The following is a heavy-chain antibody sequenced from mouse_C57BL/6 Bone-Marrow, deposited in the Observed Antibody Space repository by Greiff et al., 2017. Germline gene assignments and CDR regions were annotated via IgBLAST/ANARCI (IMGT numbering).Heavy chain of an antibody. Sequence: VQLQQSGPELVKPGASVKISCKASGYSFTDYNMNWVKQSNGKSLEWIGVINPNNGTTSYNQKFKGKATLTVDQSSSTAYMQINSLTSAHSAVYYFASGYYYDYTMDYWCQGTSVTLSS. CDR3: ASGYYYDYTMDY. CDR1: GYSFTDYN. D-gene: IGHD2-4*01. CDR2: INPNNGTT. J-gene: IGHJ4*01. V-gene: IGHV1-39*01.